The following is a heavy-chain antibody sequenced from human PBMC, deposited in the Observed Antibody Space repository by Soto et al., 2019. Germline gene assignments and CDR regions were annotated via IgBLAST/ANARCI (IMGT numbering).Heavy chain of an antibody. Sequence: VKVSCKASGYTFTSYAMHWVRQAPGQRLEWMGWINAGNGNTKYSQKFQGRVTITRDTSASTAYMELSSLRSEDTAVYYCARDRPGIAAAGTHYGMDVWGQGTTVTVSS. CDR3: ARDRPGIAAAGTHYGMDV. J-gene: IGHJ6*02. D-gene: IGHD6-13*01. CDR1: GYTFTSYA. V-gene: IGHV1-3*01. CDR2: INAGNGNT.